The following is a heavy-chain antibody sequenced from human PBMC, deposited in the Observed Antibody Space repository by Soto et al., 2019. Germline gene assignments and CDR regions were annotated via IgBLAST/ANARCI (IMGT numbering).Heavy chain of an antibody. J-gene: IGHJ5*02. D-gene: IGHD3-22*01. CDR3: ARDRLGNYYDSSGYYGWFDP. CDR1: GYTFTSYG. Sequence: VKVSCKASGYTFTSYGISWVRQAPGQGLEWMGWISAYNGNTNYAQKLQGRVTMTTDTSTSTAYMELRSLRSDDTAVYYCARDRLGNYYDSSGYYGWFDPWGQGTLVTVSS. V-gene: IGHV1-18*01. CDR2: ISAYNGNT.